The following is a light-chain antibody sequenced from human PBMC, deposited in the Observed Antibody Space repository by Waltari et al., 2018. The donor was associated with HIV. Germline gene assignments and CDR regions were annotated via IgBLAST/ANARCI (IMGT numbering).Light chain of an antibody. Sequence: QVVLTQSPSASASLGASVKLTCTLSNGHASYAIAWHQQQPEKGPRLVVKLNSDGSHFKGDGIPDRFSGSSSGAERYLTISSLQSEDEADYYCQTWGPGFQVFGGGTKLTVL. V-gene: IGLV4-69*01. CDR1: NGHASYA. J-gene: IGLJ3*02. CDR3: QTWGPGFQV. CDR2: LNSDGSH.